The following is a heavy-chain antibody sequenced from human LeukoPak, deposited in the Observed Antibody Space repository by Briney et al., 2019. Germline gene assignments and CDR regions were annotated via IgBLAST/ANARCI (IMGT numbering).Heavy chain of an antibody. D-gene: IGHD3-10*01. CDR3: ARGLQERDIIRGFDL. J-gene: IGHJ4*01. CDR1: GDSISRRSSY. V-gene: IGHV4-61*02. Sequence: SETLSLTCSVSGDSISRRSSYWTWIRQPAGRGLEWIGRVYWTGTPNYNPSLKSRVTMSIDTSKNQFSPTLNSVTAADTALYFCARGLQERDIIRGFDLWGPGILVTVSS. CDR2: VYWTGTP.